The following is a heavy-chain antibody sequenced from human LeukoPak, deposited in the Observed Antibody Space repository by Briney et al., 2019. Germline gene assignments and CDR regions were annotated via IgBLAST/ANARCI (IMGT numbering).Heavy chain of an antibody. CDR1: GYTFSSYD. J-gene: IGHJ6*03. D-gene: IGHD2-15*01. CDR2: MNPNSGNT. V-gene: IGHV1-8*01. Sequence: ASVKVSCKASGYTFSSYDINWVRQATGQGLEWMGWMNPNSGNTGYAQKLQGRVTMTTDTSTSTAYMELRSLRSDDTAVYYCARAPDGVCSGGSCYSTHYYYYYYMDVWGKGTTVTVSS. CDR3: ARAPDGVCSGGSCYSTHYYYYYYMDV.